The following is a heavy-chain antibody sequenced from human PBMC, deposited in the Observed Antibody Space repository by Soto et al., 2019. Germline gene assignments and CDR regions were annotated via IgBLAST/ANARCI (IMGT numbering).Heavy chain of an antibody. D-gene: IGHD2-2*02. CDR3: ARDFVVVPAAIPYYYYGMDV. V-gene: IGHV1-18*01. CDR1: GYTFTSYG. Sequence: ASVKVSCKASGYTFTSYGISWVRQAPGQGLEWMGWISAYNGNTNYAQKLQGRVTMTTDTSTSTAYMELRSLRSDHTAVYYCARDFVVVPAAIPYYYYGMDVWGQGTTVTVSS. CDR2: ISAYNGNT. J-gene: IGHJ6*02.